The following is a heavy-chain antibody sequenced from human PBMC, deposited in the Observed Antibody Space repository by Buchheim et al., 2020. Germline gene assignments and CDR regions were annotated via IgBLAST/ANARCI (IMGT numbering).Heavy chain of an antibody. J-gene: IGHJ5*02. CDR2: ASANGGSA. D-gene: IGHD3-16*01. CDR3: AKVVMVTFGGVTYNWIDP. CDR1: GLTSTNYA. V-gene: IGHV3-23*01. Sequence: EVQLLESGGGLVQPGGSLRLSCAASGLTSTNYAMTWVRQAPGKGLEWVSDASANGGSANYADSVKGRFTISRDNSANTLYLQMNSLRAEDTAVYYCAKVVMVTFGGVTYNWIDPWGQGTL.